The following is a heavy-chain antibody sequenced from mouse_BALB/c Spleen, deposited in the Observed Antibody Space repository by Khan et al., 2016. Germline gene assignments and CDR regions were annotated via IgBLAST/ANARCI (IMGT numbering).Heavy chain of an antibody. V-gene: IGHV4-1*02. CDR2: INPDSSTI. CDR1: GFAFSRYW. CDR3: TGTYWYFDF. J-gene: IGHJ1*01. D-gene: IGHD2-14*01. Sequence: EVQLLESGGGLVQPGGSLKLSCAASGFAFSRYWMRWVRQAPGKGLEWIGEINPDSSTINYTPSLKDKFIISRDNATNTLYLQMSNVTSEDTALYYCTGTYWYFDFWGPGTTVTVSS.